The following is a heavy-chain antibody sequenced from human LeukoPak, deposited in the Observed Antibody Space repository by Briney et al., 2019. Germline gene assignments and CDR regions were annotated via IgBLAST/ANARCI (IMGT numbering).Heavy chain of an antibody. D-gene: IGHD1-26*01. Sequence: SQTLSLTCAISGDSVPTKSATWTWLTQSPSRGLECLGRKYYWSKRSNDYAVSMKSRISINPDTSKKQFSLQLYSVTPEDTAVYYCASLVGASWFDSWGQGTLVTVSA. V-gene: IGHV6-1*01. CDR2: KYYWSKRSN. CDR1: GDSVPTKSAT. CDR3: ASLVGASWFDS. J-gene: IGHJ5*01.